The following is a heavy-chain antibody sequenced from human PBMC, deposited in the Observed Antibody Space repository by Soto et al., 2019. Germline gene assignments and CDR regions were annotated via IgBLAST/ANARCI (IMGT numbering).Heavy chain of an antibody. J-gene: IGHJ3*02. D-gene: IGHD2-2*01. CDR1: GFTFDDYA. CDR3: AKDTDIVVVPAAFDI. CDR2: ISWNSGSI. V-gene: IGHV3-9*01. Sequence: PGGSLRLSCAASGFTFDDYAMHWVRQAPGKGLEWVSGISWNSGSIGYADSVKGRFTISRDNAKNSLYLQMNSLRAEDTALYYCAKDTDIVVVPAAFDIWRQGTMVTVSS.